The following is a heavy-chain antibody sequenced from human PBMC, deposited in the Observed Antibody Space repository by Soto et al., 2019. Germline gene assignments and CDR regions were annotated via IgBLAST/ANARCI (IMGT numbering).Heavy chain of an antibody. CDR1: GYTLTELS. D-gene: IGHD3-22*01. J-gene: IGHJ6*02. V-gene: IGHV1-24*01. CDR3: ATTRFSASYYNAVLYYYGMDV. CDR2: FDPEDGET. Sequence: ASVKVSCKVSGYTLTELSMHWVRQAPGKGLEWMGGFDPEDGETIYAQKFQGRVTMTEDTSTDTAYMELSSLRSEDTAVYYCATTRFSASYYNAVLYYYGMDVWGQGTTVTVSS.